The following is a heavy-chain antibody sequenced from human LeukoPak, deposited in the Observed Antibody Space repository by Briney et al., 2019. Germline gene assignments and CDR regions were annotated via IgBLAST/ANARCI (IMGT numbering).Heavy chain of an antibody. V-gene: IGHV4-31*03. CDR3: ARGRQITRWFDP. CDR1: GGSISSGGYY. J-gene: IGHJ5*02. CDR2: IYYSGST. Sequence: PSETLSLTCTVSGGSISSGGYYWSWIRQHPGKGLEWIGYIYYSGSTYYNPSLKSRVTISVDTSKNQFSLKLSSVTAADTAVYYCARGRQITRWFDPWGQGTLVTVSS.